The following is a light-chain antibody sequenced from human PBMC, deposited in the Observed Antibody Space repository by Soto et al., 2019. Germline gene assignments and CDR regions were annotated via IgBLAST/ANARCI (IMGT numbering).Light chain of an antibody. CDR2: DVS. V-gene: IGLV2-14*01. Sequence: QSVLTQPASVSGSPGQSITISCTGTSSDVGGYNYVSWLQQHPGKVPKLMIYDVSSRPSGVSNRFSGSKSGNTASLTISGLQAEDEADYYCTSYTSSSTPVFGGGTKVTVL. CDR3: TSYTSSSTPV. J-gene: IGLJ1*01. CDR1: SSDVGGYNY.